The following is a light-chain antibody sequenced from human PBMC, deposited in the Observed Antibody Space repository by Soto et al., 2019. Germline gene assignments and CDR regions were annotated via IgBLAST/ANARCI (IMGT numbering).Light chain of an antibody. CDR1: DSNIARRN. V-gene: IGLV1-44*01. CDR3: AKWVVPLNIWV. Sequence: QSVLTQPPSASATPGQRVTISCSGSDSNIARRNVYWYQHLPGTAPKLLIYSTDLRPSGVPDRFSGSKSATSASLAISGLKFENTANYNLAKWVVPLNIWVFGEGPSSPS. J-gene: IGLJ3*02. CDR2: STD.